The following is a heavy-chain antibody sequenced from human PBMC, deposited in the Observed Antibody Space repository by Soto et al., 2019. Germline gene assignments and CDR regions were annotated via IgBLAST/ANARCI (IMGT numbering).Heavy chain of an antibody. CDR3: AGDKSGGWSYPFDY. V-gene: IGHV5-10-1*01. J-gene: IGHJ4*03. Sequence: PGESLKISCKGSGFTFTSYWINWVRQMPGKGLEWMGRVDPKDSYTNYSPSFQGHVTMSPDKSVSTAYLKWSSLKASDTAIYYCAGDKSGGWSYPFDYWGQGTLVTVSS. CDR2: VDPKDSYT. D-gene: IGHD6-19*01. CDR1: GFTFTSYW.